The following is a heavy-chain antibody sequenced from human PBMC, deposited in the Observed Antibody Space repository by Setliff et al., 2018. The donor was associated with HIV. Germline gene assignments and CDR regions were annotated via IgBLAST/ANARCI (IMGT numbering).Heavy chain of an antibody. CDR1: GFSFTSYD. CDR2: MSYDGSNK. D-gene: IGHD4-17*01. CDR3: AKEISGDSTGFDS. Sequence: GGSLRLSCEASGFSFTSYDLHWVRQAAGKGLEWVALMSYDGSNKYYADAVKGRFTISRDNSKNTLYLQMDSLRVEDTAIYYCAKEISGDSTGFDSWGQGTLVTAPQ. J-gene: IGHJ4*02. V-gene: IGHV3-30*19.